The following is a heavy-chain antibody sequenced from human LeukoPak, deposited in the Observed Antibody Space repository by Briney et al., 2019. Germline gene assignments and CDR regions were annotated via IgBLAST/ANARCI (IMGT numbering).Heavy chain of an antibody. Sequence: SETLSLTCTVSGGSISSYYWSWIRQPPGNGLEWIGYIYYSGSNNYKPSLKSRVTISVDTSKNQFSLKVSSVAAADTAVYYCARGVEGYCRGGNCYSYSYYMDVWGKGTTVTVSS. D-gene: IGHD2-15*01. V-gene: IGHV4-59*01. CDR1: GGSISSYY. CDR2: IYYSGSN. J-gene: IGHJ6*03. CDR3: ARGVEGYCRGGNCYSYSYYMDV.